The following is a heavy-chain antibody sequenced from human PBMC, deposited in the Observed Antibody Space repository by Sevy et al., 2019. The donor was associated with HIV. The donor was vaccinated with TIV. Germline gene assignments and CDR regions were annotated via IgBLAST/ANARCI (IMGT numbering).Heavy chain of an antibody. CDR2: IRSKTFGGTT. V-gene: IGHV3-49*03. J-gene: IGHJ6*02. D-gene: IGHD3-10*01. CDR1: GFTFGDYA. CDR3: TRIRGTISPFYYFGMDV. Sequence: GGSLRLSCTASGFTFGDYAMSWIRQTPGKGLDWVDLIRSKTFGGTTEYAASVKGSFTISRDDSKSIAYLQMSSLKTEDTAVYYCTRIRGTISPFYYFGMDVWGQGTTVTVSS.